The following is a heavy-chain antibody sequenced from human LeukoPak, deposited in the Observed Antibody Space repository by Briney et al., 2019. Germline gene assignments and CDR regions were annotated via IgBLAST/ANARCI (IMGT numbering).Heavy chain of an antibody. Sequence: PSETLSLTCTVSGGSISSYYWSWLRQPPGKGLEWIASIYYSGSTYYNPSLKSRVTISVDTSKNQLSLKLSSLTAADTAVYYCARHEYSGSYYGLSWFDPWGQGTLVTVSS. CDR1: GGSISSYY. V-gene: IGHV4-59*05. CDR2: IYYSGST. J-gene: IGHJ5*02. CDR3: ARHEYSGSYYGLSWFDP. D-gene: IGHD1-26*01.